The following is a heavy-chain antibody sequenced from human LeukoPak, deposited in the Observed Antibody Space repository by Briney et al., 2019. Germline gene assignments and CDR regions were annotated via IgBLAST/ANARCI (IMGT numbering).Heavy chain of an antibody. V-gene: IGHV1-18*01. CDR3: ARDKGGYCSSTSCYQYAY. CDR1: GYTFTSYG. Sequence: ASEKVSCKASGYTFTSYGISWVRQAPGQGLEWMGWISAYNGNTNYAQKLQGRVTMTTDTSTSTAYMELRSLRSGDTAVYYCARDKGGYCSSTSCYQYAYWGQGTLVTVSS. D-gene: IGHD2-2*01. CDR2: ISAYNGNT. J-gene: IGHJ4*02.